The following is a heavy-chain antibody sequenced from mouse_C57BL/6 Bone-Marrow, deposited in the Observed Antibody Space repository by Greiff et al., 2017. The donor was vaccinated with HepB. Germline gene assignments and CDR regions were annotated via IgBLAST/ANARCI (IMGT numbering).Heavy chain of an antibody. CDR3: TSAGTDWYFDV. J-gene: IGHJ1*03. V-gene: IGHV14-1*01. Sequence: VQLQQSGAELVRPGASVKLSFTASGFNIKDYYMHWVKQRPEQGLEWIGRIDPEDGDTEYAPKFQGKATMTADTSSNTAYLQLSSLTSEDTAVYYCTSAGTDWYFDVWGTGTTVTVSS. CDR2: IDPEDGDT. CDR1: GFNIKDYY. D-gene: IGHD4-1*01.